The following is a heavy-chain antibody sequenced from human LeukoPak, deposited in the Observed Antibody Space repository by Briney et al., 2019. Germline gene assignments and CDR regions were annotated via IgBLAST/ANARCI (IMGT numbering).Heavy chain of an antibody. V-gene: IGHV3-53*01. D-gene: IGHD5-18*01. CDR3: ARDRGSGYGFFDY. CDR2: YSGGSS. Sequence: YSGGSSYYANAVKARFIISRDSSTDTLYLQLNRLRVEDTAVYFCARDRGSGYGFFDYWGQGTLVTVSS. J-gene: IGHJ4*02.